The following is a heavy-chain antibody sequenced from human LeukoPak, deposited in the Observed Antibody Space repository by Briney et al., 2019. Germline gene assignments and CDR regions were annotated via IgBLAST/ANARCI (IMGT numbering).Heavy chain of an antibody. CDR1: GFTFNSYA. Sequence: GGSLRLSCAASGFTFNSYAVHWVRQAPGKGLEWVAVISYDGSISFYAASVKGRFTISRDNSKNTLYLQMNSLRAEDTALYFCARDRRYCSGGSCYFDCFFDYWGQGTLVTVSS. V-gene: IGHV3-30-3*01. CDR3: ARDRRYCSGGSCYFDCFFDY. D-gene: IGHD2-15*01. J-gene: IGHJ4*02. CDR2: ISYDGSIS.